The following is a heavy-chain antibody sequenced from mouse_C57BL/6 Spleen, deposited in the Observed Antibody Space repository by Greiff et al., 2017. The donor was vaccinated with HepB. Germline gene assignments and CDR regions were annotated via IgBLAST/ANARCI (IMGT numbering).Heavy chain of an antibody. CDR3: ARPDDDDGAGFAY. CDR1: GFTFSDYG. CDR2: ISSGSGTI. V-gene: IGHV5-17*01. Sequence: EVQLVESGGGLVKPGGSLKLSCAASGFTFSDYGMHWVRQAPEKGLEWVAYISSGSGTIYYADTVKGRFTISRDNANNTPFLQMTRLRSEDTAMYYCARPDDDDGAGFAYWGQGTLVTVSA. D-gene: IGHD2-4*01. J-gene: IGHJ3*01.